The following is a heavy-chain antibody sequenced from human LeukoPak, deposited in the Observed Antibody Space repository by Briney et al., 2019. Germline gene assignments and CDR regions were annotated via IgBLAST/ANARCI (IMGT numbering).Heavy chain of an antibody. Sequence: SGTLSLTCAVSGGSISSSNWWSWVRQPPGKGLEWIGEIYHSGSTNYNPSLKSRVTISVDKSKNQFSLKLSSVTAADTAVYYCAKSNGYCSGGSCYSADYWGQGTLVTVSS. CDR2: IYHSGST. D-gene: IGHD2-15*01. V-gene: IGHV4-4*02. CDR3: AKSNGYCSGGSCYSADY. CDR1: GGSISSSNW. J-gene: IGHJ4*02.